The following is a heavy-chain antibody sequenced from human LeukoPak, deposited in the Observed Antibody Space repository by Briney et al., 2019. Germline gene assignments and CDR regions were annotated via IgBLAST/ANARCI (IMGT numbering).Heavy chain of an antibody. CDR2: ISYDGSNK. CDR3: ASLAGSSGWFLAPNDY. D-gene: IGHD6-19*01. V-gene: IGHV3-30-3*01. Sequence: GRSLRLSCAASGFTFSSYAMHWVRQAPGKGLEWVAVISYDGSNKYYVDSVKGRFTISRDNSKNTLYLQMNSLRAEDTAVYYCASLAGSSGWFLAPNDYWGQGTLATVSS. J-gene: IGHJ4*02. CDR1: GFTFSSYA.